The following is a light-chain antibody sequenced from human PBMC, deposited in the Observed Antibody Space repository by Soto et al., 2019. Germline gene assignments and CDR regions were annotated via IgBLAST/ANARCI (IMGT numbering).Light chain of an antibody. J-gene: IGKJ1*01. Sequence: EIVMTQSPATLSVSPGERATLSCRASQSVSSDLAWYHQKPGQAPRLLIYGASTRATGIPARFSGSGSGTEFTLTINRLQAEDFAVYYCQQYNNWPRTVGQGTKVEIK. CDR2: GAS. CDR1: QSVSSD. CDR3: QQYNNWPRT. V-gene: IGKV3-15*01.